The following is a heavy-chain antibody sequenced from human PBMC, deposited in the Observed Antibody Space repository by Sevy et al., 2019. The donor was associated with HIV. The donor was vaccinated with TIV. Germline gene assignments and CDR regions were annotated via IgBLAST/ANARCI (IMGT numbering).Heavy chain of an antibody. Sequence: GGSLRLSCAASGFTFSSYAMHWVRQAPGKGLEWVAVISYDGSNKYYADSVKGRFTISRDNSKNTLYLQMNSLRAEDTAVYYGASPYYYDSSGLPGTGPQTGAFDIWGQGTMVTVSS. CDR1: GFTFSSYA. J-gene: IGHJ3*02. CDR2: ISYDGSNK. V-gene: IGHV3-30-3*01. CDR3: ASPYYYDSSGLPGTGPQTGAFDI. D-gene: IGHD3-22*01.